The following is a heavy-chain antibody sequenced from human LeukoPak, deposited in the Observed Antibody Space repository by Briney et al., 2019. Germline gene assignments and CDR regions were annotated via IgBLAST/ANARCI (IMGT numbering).Heavy chain of an antibody. CDR2: INHSGST. CDR3: ASHDYGDYNWFDP. J-gene: IGHJ5*02. D-gene: IGHD4-17*01. CDR1: GGPFSGYY. Sequence: SETLSLTCAVYGGPFSGYYWSWIRQPPGKGLEWIGEINHSGSTSYNPSLKSRVTISVDTSKNQFSLKLSSVTAADTAVYYCASHDYGDYNWFDPWGQGTLVTVSS. V-gene: IGHV4-34*01.